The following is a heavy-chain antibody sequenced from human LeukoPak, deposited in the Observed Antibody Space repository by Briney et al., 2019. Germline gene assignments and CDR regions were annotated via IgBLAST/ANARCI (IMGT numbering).Heavy chain of an antibody. V-gene: IGHV4-4*07. D-gene: IGHD3-10*01. Sequence: PSETLSLTCTVSGGSISSYYWSWIRQPAGKGLEWIGRIYTSGSTNYNPSLKSRVTTSVDTSKNQFSLKLSSVTAADTAVYYCARVGGAIWFGELTYFDYWGQGTLVTVSS. CDR2: IYTSGST. J-gene: IGHJ4*02. CDR3: ARVGGAIWFGELTYFDY. CDR1: GGSISSYY.